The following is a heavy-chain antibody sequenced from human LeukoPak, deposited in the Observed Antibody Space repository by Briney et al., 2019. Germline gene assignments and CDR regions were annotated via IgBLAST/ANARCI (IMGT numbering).Heavy chain of an antibody. CDR2: IIPILGIA. CDR1: GGTFSSYA. V-gene: IGHV1-69*04. J-gene: IGHJ4*02. CDR3: ARDYTYCSSTSCYTGFDY. D-gene: IGHD2-2*02. Sequence: GASVTVSCKASGGTFSSYAISWVRQAPGQGLEWMGRIIPILGIANYAQKFQGRVTITADKSTSTAYMELSSLRSEDTAVYYCARDYTYCSSTSCYTGFDYWGQGTLVTVSS.